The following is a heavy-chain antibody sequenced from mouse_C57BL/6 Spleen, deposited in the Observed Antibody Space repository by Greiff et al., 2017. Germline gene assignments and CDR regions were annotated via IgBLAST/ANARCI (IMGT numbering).Heavy chain of an antibody. Sequence: VKLVESGPGLVQPSQSLSITCTVSGFSLTSYGVHWVRQSPGKGLEWLGVIWSGGSTDYNAAFISRLSISKDNSKSQVFFKMNSLQADDTAIYYCARSSFYYGSSYGYFDVWGTGTTVTVSS. J-gene: IGHJ1*03. V-gene: IGHV2-2*01. D-gene: IGHD1-1*01. CDR3: ARSSFYYGSSYGYFDV. CDR1: GFSLTSYG. CDR2: IWSGGST.